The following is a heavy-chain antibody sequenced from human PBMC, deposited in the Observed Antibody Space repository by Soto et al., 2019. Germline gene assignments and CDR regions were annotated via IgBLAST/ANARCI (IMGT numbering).Heavy chain of an antibody. J-gene: IGHJ4*02. CDR2: IWYDGSNK. Sequence: LRLSCAASGFTFSTYAMEWVRQAPGKGLEWVSLIWYDGSNKYYADSVKGRFTISRDNSKNTLYLQMNSLSANDTAVYYCARGRDTARYADYWGQGTLVTVSS. CDR1: GFTFSTYA. V-gene: IGHV3-33*01. CDR3: ARGRDTARYADY. D-gene: IGHD5-12*01.